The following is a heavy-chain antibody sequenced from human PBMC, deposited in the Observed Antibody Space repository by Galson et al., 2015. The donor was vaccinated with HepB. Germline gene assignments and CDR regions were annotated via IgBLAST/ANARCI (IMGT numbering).Heavy chain of an antibody. CDR2: IIPIFGTA. V-gene: IGHV1-69*13. CDR1: GGTFSSYA. CDR3: AREQPRTTSCYECISYNWFDP. J-gene: IGHJ5*02. Sequence: SVKVSCKASGGTFSSYALSWVRQAPGQGLEWMGGIIPIFGTADYAQGFQDRVTISADESTGTVFLELSSLRSEDTAVYYCAREQPRTTSCYECISYNWFDPWGQGTLVTVSS. D-gene: IGHD2-2*01.